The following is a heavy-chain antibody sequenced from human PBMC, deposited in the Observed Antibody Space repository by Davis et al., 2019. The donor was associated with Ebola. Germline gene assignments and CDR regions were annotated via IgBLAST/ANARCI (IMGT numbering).Heavy chain of an antibody. D-gene: IGHD2-21*01. V-gene: IGHV3-48*03. CDR2: IDSSASTT. CDR3: AREAPFCGGDCLDY. J-gene: IGHJ4*02. CDR1: EFTFSSYE. Sequence: PGGSLRLSCAASEFTFSSYEMNWVRQAPGKGLEWVSYIDSSASTTYYADSVKGRFTISRDNAKNSLFLQMNSLTAEDTALSYCAREAPFCGGDCLDYWGQGTLVTVSS.